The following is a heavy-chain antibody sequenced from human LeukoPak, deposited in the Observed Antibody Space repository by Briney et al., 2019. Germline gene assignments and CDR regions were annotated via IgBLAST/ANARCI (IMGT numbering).Heavy chain of an antibody. CDR2: INHSGGT. V-gene: IGHV4-34*01. CDR3: ARPMRSGYSP. J-gene: IGHJ5*02. CDR1: GGSFSGYY. D-gene: IGHD3-3*01. Sequence: SETLSLTCAVYGGSFSGYYWSWIRQPPGQGLEWIGEINHSGGTNYNPSLKSRVTISVDTSKNQFSLKLSSVTAADTAVYYCARPMRSGYSPWGQGTLVTVSS.